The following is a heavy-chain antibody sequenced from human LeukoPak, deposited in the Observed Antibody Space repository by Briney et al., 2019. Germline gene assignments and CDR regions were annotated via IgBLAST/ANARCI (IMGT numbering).Heavy chain of an antibody. CDR1: GFTFSSYV. Sequence: GRSLRLSCAASGFTFSSYVMHWVRQAPGKGLEWVAVISYDGSNKYYADSVKGRFTISRDNSKNTLYLQMNSLRAEDTALYYCARDGPLITIFGYFDYWGQGTLVSASS. V-gene: IGHV3-30*04. CDR2: ISYDGSNK. CDR3: ARDGPLITIFGYFDY. D-gene: IGHD3-3*01. J-gene: IGHJ4*02.